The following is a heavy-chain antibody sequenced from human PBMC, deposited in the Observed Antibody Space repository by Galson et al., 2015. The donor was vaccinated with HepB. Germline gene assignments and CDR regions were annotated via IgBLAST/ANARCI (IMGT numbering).Heavy chain of an antibody. CDR2: MSGDGSNT. V-gene: IGHV3-33*06. D-gene: IGHD6-19*01. J-gene: IGHJ6*02. CDR1: GYTFSNFA. Sequence: SLRLSCAGSGYTFSNFAMNWVRQAPGKGLEWVAIMSGDGSNTFYNESVKGRFTVSRDNSKNTLFLRTNSLRAEDTAVYYCTKGLWLGTYGMDVWGQGTTVIVSS. CDR3: TKGLWLGTYGMDV.